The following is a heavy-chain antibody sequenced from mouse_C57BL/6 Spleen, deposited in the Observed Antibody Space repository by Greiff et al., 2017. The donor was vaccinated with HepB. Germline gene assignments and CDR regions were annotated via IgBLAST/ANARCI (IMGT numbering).Heavy chain of an antibody. D-gene: IGHD3-3*01. V-gene: IGHV1-52*01. CDR3: ARWGTGRYFDV. CDR2: IDPSDSET. J-gene: IGHJ1*03. CDR1: GYTFTSYW. Sequence: QVQLQQPGAELVRPGSSVKLSCKASGYTFTSYWMHWVKQRPIQGLEWIGNIDPSDSETHYNQKFKDKATLTVDKSSSTAYMQLSSLTSEDSAVYYCARWGTGRYFDVWGTGTTVTVSS.